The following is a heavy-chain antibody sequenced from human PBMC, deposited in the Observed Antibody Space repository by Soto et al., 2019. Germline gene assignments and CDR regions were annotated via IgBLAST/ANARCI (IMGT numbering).Heavy chain of an antibody. V-gene: IGHV4-4*09. Sequence: SETLSLTCTVSGGSISSYYWSWIRQPPGKGMEWIGYVYHSWGTNYNPSLQSRVTISVDRSKNQFSLKLSSVTAADTAVYYCARVQLFAFDIWGQGTMVTVSS. CDR2: VYHSWGT. CDR1: GGSISSYY. D-gene: IGHD1-1*01. CDR3: ARVQLFAFDI. J-gene: IGHJ3*02.